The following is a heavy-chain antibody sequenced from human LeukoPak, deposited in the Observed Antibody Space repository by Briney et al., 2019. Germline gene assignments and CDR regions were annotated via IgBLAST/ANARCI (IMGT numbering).Heavy chain of an antibody. CDR3: ATSRVDFGGNPLRPLPHNYGMDI. J-gene: IGHJ6*02. V-gene: IGHV3-30*03. D-gene: IGHD4-23*01. CDR2: ISYDGSNK. CDR1: GFTFSSYG. Sequence: RSLRLSCAASGFTFSSYGMHWVRQAPGKGLEWVAVISYDGSNKYYADSVKGRFTISRNNSKNTLYLQMNSLRAEDTAVYYCATSRVDFGGNPLRPLPHNYGMDIWGQGTTVTVSS.